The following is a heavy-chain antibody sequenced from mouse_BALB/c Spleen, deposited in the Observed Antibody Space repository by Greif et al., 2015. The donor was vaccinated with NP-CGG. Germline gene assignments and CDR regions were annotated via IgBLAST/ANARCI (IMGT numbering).Heavy chain of an antibody. Sequence: EVKVVESGGGLVQPGGSLRLSCATSGFTFTDYYMSWVRQPPGKALEWLGFIRNKANGYTTEYSASVKGRFTISRDNSQSILYLQMNTLRAEDSATYYCASLLSYYRYGLYAMDYWGQGTSVTVSS. V-gene: IGHV7-3*02. CDR2: IRNKANGYTT. D-gene: IGHD2-14*01. CDR1: GFTFTDYY. J-gene: IGHJ4*01. CDR3: ASLLSYYRYGLYAMDY.